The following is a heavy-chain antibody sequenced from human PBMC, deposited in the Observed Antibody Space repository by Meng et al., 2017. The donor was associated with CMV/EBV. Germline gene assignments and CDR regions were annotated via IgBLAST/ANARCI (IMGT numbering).Heavy chain of an antibody. CDR2: IGGYAGVT. CDR1: VFSICAYY. Sequence: SCVASVFSICAYYLGWIRQAPGKGLDCIAYIGGYAGVTYYADSLTGRFTISRDNARKSLYLQMASLRVEDTARYYCARGRRDIGFDSWGQGALVTVSS. CDR3: ARGRRDIGFDS. J-gene: IGHJ4*02. V-gene: IGHV3-11*01. D-gene: IGHD2-15*01.